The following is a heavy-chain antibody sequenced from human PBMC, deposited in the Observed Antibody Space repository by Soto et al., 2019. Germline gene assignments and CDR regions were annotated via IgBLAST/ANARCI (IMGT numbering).Heavy chain of an antibody. CDR1: GFTFSSYW. CDR3: AREPCIAAAGTGGVCSPGY. Sequence: GGSLRLSCAASGFTFSSYWMSWVRQAPGKGLEWVANIKQDGSEKYYVDSVKGRFTISRDNAKNSLYLQMNSLRAEDTAVYYCAREPCIAAAGTGGVCSPGYWGQGTLVTVPS. J-gene: IGHJ4*02. CDR2: IKQDGSEK. D-gene: IGHD6-13*01. V-gene: IGHV3-7*01.